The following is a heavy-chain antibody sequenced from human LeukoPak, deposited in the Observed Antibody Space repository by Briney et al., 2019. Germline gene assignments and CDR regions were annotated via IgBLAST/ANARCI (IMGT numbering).Heavy chain of an antibody. CDR3: ARSIQHFDY. CDR2: TWYRSNWYN. V-gene: IGHV6-1*01. CDR1: GDRVSSNSAT. D-gene: IGHD2-21*01. J-gene: IGHJ4*02. Sequence: SQTLSLTCGISGDRVSSNSATWDWIRQSPSRGLEWLGRTWYRSNWYNDSALSVRSRMTINPDTSKNQFSLHLHSVTPEDTAVYYCARSIQHFDYWGQGILVTVSS.